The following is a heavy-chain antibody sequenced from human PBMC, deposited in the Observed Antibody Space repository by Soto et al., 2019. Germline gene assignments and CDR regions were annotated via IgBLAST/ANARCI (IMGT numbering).Heavy chain of an antibody. Sequence: QVHLVQSGAEVKKPGASVKVSCKGSGYGFTTYGITWVGQAPGQELEWMTGISAHNDKTNYAQKLQGRVTVTRDTSTSTAYKELRSLRSDDTAVYYCARGRYGDYWGQGALVTVSS. D-gene: IGHD1-1*01. J-gene: IGHJ4*02. V-gene: IGHV1-18*01. CDR3: ARGRYGDY. CDR1: GYGFTTYG. CDR2: ISAHNDKT.